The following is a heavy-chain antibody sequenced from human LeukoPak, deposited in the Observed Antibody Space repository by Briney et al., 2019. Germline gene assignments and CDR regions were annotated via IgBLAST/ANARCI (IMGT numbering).Heavy chain of an antibody. CDR2: ISSSSSYI. D-gene: IGHD3-22*01. CDR3: ARGDYDSSGYYYIY. CDR1: GFTFSSYS. Sequence: PGGSLRLSCAASGFTFSSYSMNWVRQAPGKGLAWVSSISSSSSYIYYADSVKGRFTISRDNAKNSLYLQMNSLRAEDTAVYYCARGDYDSSGYYYIYWGQGTLVTVSS. J-gene: IGHJ4*02. V-gene: IGHV3-21*01.